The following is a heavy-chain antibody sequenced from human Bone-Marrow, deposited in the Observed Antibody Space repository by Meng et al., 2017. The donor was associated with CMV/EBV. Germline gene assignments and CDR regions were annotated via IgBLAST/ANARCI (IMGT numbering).Heavy chain of an antibody. Sequence: ASVKVSCKASGYTFTSYGISWVRQAPGQGLEWMGWISAYNGNTNYAQKLQGRVTMTTDTSTSTAYMELRSLRSDDTAVYYCARERKADSYGLDGSYYYYGMDVWGQGTTVTVSS. J-gene: IGHJ6*02. CDR1: GYTFTSYG. D-gene: IGHD5-18*01. CDR3: ARERKADSYGLDGSYYYYGMDV. V-gene: IGHV1-18*01. CDR2: ISAYNGNT.